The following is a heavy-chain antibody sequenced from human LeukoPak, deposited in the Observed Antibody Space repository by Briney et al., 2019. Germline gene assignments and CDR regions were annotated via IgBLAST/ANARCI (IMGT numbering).Heavy chain of an antibody. CDR2: IYDGGFT. Sequence: GGPLRLSCAASGFPFSNHGMNWVRQAPGKGLEWVSVIYDGGFTDYTDSVKGRFTISRDNSKSTLYLQMNTLRAEDTAVYYCARVMGRLVRTWYFDLWGRGTLVTVSS. CDR3: ARVMGRLVRTWYFDL. J-gene: IGHJ2*01. D-gene: IGHD3-9*01. CDR1: GFPFSNHG. V-gene: IGHV3-66*01.